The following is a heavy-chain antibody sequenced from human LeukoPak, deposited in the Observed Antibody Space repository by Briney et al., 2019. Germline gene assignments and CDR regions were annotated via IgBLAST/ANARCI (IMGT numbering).Heavy chain of an antibody. CDR2: INHSGST. D-gene: IGHD3-16*01. CDR1: GGSISSGGYS. J-gene: IGHJ4*02. V-gene: IGHV4-30-2*01. Sequence: SETPSLTCAVSGGSISSGGYSWSWIRQPPGKGLEWIGEINHSGSTNYNPSLKSRVTISVDTSKNQFSLKLSSVTAADTAVYYCARVGSEISLDYWGQGTLVTVSS. CDR3: ARVGSEISLDY.